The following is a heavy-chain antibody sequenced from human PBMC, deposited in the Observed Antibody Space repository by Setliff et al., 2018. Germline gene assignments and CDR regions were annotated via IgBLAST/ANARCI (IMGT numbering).Heavy chain of an antibody. CDR2: INTNTGNP. J-gene: IGHJ6*03. D-gene: IGHD4-4*01. CDR1: GYTFSSYA. V-gene: IGHV7-4-1*02. Sequence: ASVKVSCKASGYTFSSYAMGWMRRAPGQRLEWMGWINTNTGNPSYAQDFTGRLVFSLDTSVSTAYLQISSLKAEDSAVYYCARASRFGTTVWKGDYYMDVWGKGTTVTVSS. CDR3: ARASRFGTTVWKGDYYMDV.